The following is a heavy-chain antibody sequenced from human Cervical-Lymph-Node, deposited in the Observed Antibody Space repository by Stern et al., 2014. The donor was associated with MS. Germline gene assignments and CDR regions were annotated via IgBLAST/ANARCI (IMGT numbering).Heavy chain of an antibody. CDR3: TRDSRSIAELVPGDFGNFRNGVDV. CDR2: IYTTGRT. Sequence: QLQLQESGPGLVKPSQTLSLTCAVSGGSISSGAYYWSWIRQPAGKGLEWIGRIYTTGRTSYNPSLKSRVTISIDTSKNLFSLKLISVTAADTAMYFCTRDSRSIAELVPGDFGNFRNGVDVWGQGTTVTVSS. CDR1: GGSISSGAYY. J-gene: IGHJ6*02. V-gene: IGHV4-61*02. D-gene: IGHD2-2*01.